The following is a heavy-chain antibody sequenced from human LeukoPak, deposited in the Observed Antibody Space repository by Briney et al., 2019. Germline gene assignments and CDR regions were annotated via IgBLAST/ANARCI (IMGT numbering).Heavy chain of an antibody. V-gene: IGHV3-23*01. D-gene: IGHD2-21*02. CDR3: ASTAYCGGDCYLLQDAFDI. J-gene: IGHJ3*02. CDR1: GFTFSSYA. CDR2: ISGSGGST. Sequence: GGSLRLSCAASGFTFSSYAMSWVRQAPGKGLEWVSAISGSGGSTYYADSVKGRFTISRDNSKNTLYLQMNSLRAEDTAVYYCASTAYCGGDCYLLQDAFDIWGQGTMVTVSS.